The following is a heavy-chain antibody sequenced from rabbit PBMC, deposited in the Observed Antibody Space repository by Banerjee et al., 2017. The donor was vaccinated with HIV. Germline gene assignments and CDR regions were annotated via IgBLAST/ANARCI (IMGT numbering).Heavy chain of an antibody. CDR2: IEAGSSGFT. V-gene: IGHV1S45*01. CDR3: ARGAGASGWGYDL. J-gene: IGHJ6*01. CDR1: GIDFSSDSY. Sequence: QQQLEESGGGLVKPGGTLTLTCKASGIDFSSDSYMCWVRQAPGKGLEWIACIEAGSSGFTYFASWAKGRFTISKTSSTKVTLQMTSLTAADTATYFCARGAGASGWGYDLWGPGTLVTVS. D-gene: IGHD4-1*01.